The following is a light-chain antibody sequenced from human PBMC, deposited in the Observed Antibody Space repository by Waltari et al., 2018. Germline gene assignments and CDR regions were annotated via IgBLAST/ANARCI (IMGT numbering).Light chain of an antibody. V-gene: IGKV1-5*03. J-gene: IGKJ2*03. CDR1: QSISHW. Sequence: DIQMTQSPSTLSASVGDTVTITCRARQSISHWLAWYQQKPGKAPKLLIYKTSILERGVPSRFSGVGSETEFALTISSLQPDDFATYHCQQYHTFYSFGQGTKLEIK. CDR3: QQYHTFYS. CDR2: KTS.